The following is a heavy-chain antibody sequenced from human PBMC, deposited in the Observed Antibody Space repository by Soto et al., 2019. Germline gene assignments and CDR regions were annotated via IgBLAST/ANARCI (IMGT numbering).Heavy chain of an antibody. V-gene: IGHV4-61*01. D-gene: IGHD2-15*01. J-gene: IGHJ6*02. Sequence: ASETLSLTCTVSADSVSSANYYWTWIRQPPGKGLEWIGNIYYTGSTNYNPSLKSRVTISLNTSKMQLSLKLRSVTAADTAVYYCARDHCVGGNCFSTYYGMDVWGQGTTVTVSS. CDR1: ADSVSSANYY. CDR3: ARDHCVGGNCFSTYYGMDV. CDR2: IYYTGST.